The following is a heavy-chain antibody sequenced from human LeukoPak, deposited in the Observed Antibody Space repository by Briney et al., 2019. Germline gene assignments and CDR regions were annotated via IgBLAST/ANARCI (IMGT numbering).Heavy chain of an antibody. D-gene: IGHD1-26*01. CDR3: ARLIVGPITNWFDP. V-gene: IGHV4-59*01. Sequence: PSETLSLTCGVSGGSISSYYWSWIRQPPGKGLEWIGYIYYSGSTNCNPSLKSRVTLSVETSKNQFSLKLSSVTAADTAIYYCARLIVGPITNWFDPWGQGTLVTVSS. CDR2: IYYSGST. CDR1: GGSISSYY. J-gene: IGHJ5*02.